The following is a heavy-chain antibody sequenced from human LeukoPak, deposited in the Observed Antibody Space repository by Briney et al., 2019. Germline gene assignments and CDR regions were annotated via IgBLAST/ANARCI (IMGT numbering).Heavy chain of an antibody. J-gene: IGHJ4*02. V-gene: IGHV4-38-2*01. CDR2: IYHSGST. D-gene: IGHD3-10*01. CDR3: ARTGLYGSGSSDY. CDR1: GYSISSGYY. Sequence: SETLSLTCAVSGYSISSGYYWGWIRQPPGKGLEWIGIIYHSGSTYYNPSLKSRVTISVDTSKNQFSLKLSSVTAADTAVYYCARTGLYGSGSSDYWGQATLVTVSS.